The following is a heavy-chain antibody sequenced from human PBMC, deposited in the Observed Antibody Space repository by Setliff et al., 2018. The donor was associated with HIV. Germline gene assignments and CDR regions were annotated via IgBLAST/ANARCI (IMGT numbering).Heavy chain of an antibody. J-gene: IGHJ5*02. Sequence: SETLSLTCSVSGGSIDNNKYYWTWIRQPPGKGLEWTGSIYHTGRTYYNRSLESRLTISIDTSKNQFSLKPTSVTAADTAMYYCASRIYYYDESRVLREEGFVPWGQGTLVTVSS. CDR1: GGSIDNNKYY. V-gene: IGHV4-39*01. D-gene: IGHD3-22*01. CDR2: IYHTGRT. CDR3: ASRIYYYDESRVLREEGFVP.